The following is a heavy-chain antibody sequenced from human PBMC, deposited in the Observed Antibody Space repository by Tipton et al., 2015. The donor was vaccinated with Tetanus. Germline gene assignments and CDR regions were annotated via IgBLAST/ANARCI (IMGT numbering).Heavy chain of an antibody. J-gene: IGHJ4*02. CDR1: GYIFNNYW. CDR3: ARAHCTDGVCNFNF. D-gene: IGHD2-8*01. Sequence: QLVQSGGEVKKPGESLKISCKGSGYIFNNYWIGWVRQKPGKGLEWMGIIYPGDSDTRYSPSFQGQVTISVDKSINTAYLQWSSLKASDTSMFYCARAHCTDGVCNFNFWGQGALVTVAS. CDR2: IYPGDSDT. V-gene: IGHV5-51*01.